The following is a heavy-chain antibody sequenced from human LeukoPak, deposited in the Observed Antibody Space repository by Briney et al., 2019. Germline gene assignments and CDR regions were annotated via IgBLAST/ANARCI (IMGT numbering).Heavy chain of an antibody. CDR3: ARGGSSGWYYHFDY. J-gene: IGHJ4*02. CDR2: IYYNVSI. V-gene: IGHV4-59*01. Sequence: SETLSLTCTVSGGSISSYYWSWIRQPPGKGLEWIGYIYYNVSINHNPSLKSRVIISVDTSKNQFSLKLSAVTAADTAVYYSARGGSSGWYYHFDYWGQGTLVTVSS. CDR1: GGSISSYY. D-gene: IGHD6-19*01.